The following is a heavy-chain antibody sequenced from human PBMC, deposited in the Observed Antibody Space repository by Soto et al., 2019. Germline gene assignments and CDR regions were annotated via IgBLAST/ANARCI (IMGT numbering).Heavy chain of an antibody. Sequence: QVQLQESGPGLVKPSQTLSLTCTVSCGSISSGGYYWRWIRQHQGKVLEWIGYIYYIGSTYYNPSLKSRVTISVDTSNNQLSLKLSSVTASDTAVYYCARGDSGYYDSSGYYSYWGQGTLVTVSS. V-gene: IGHV4-31*03. J-gene: IGHJ4*02. CDR1: CGSISSGGYY. CDR2: IYYIGST. D-gene: IGHD3-22*01. CDR3: ARGDSGYYDSSGYYSY.